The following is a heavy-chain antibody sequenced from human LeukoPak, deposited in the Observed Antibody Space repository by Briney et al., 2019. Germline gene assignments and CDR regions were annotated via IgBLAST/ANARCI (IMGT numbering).Heavy chain of an antibody. CDR2: IYYSGCT. V-gene: IGHV4-59*01. CDR1: GGSISSYY. J-gene: IGHJ4*02. Sequence: SETLSLTCTVPGGSISSYYWSWIRQPPGKGLEWIGYIYYSGCTNYNPSLKSRVTISVDTSKNQFSLKLSSVTAADTAVYYCARDFFPRQDYGDYLSSYDYWGQGT. D-gene: IGHD4-17*01. CDR3: ARDFFPRQDYGDYLSSYDY.